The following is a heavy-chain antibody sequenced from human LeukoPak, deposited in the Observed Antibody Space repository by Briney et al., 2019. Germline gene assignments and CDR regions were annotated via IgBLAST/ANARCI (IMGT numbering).Heavy chain of an antibody. CDR2: ISYDGSNK. CDR3: AKDASYGWDY. Sequence: GGSLRLSCAASGFTFSSYGMHWVRQAPGTGLEWVAVISYDGSNKYYADSVKGRFTISRDNSKNTLYLQMNSLRAEDTAVYYCAKDASYGWDYWGQGTLVTVSS. J-gene: IGHJ4*02. CDR1: GFTFSSYG. V-gene: IGHV3-30*18. D-gene: IGHD4-17*01.